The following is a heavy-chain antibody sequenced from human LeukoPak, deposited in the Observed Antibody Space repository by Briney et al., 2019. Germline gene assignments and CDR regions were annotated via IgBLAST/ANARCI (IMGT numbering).Heavy chain of an antibody. D-gene: IGHD3-22*01. Sequence: SETLSLTCTVSGGSISSYYWSWIRQPPGKGLEWIGEINHSGSTNYNPSLKSRVTISVDTSKNQFSLKLSSVTAADTAVYYCASSVYDSSAYDYWGQGTLVTVSS. V-gene: IGHV4-34*01. CDR1: GGSISSYY. J-gene: IGHJ4*02. CDR2: INHSGST. CDR3: ASSVYDSSAYDY.